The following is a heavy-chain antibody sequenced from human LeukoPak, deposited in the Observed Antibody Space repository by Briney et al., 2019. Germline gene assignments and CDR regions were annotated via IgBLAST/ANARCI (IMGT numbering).Heavy chain of an antibody. Sequence: SVKVSCKASGGTFSSYAISWVRQAPGQGLEWMGGIIPIFGTANYAQEFQGRVTITTDESTSTAYMELSSLRSEDTAVYYCARVSDTAMVFDYWGQGTLVTVSS. V-gene: IGHV1-69*05. CDR1: GGTFSSYA. D-gene: IGHD5-18*01. CDR2: IIPIFGTA. CDR3: ARVSDTAMVFDY. J-gene: IGHJ4*02.